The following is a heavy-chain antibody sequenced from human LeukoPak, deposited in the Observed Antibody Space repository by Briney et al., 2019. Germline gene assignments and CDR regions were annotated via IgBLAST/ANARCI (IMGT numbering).Heavy chain of an antibody. Sequence: ASVKVSCKASGYTFTGYYMHWVRQAPGQGLEWMGWINPNSGGTNYAQKFQGRVTMTRDTSISTAYMELSRLRSDDTAVYYCAREYPGIAAAGTGYWGQGTLVTVSS. D-gene: IGHD6-13*01. V-gene: IGHV1-2*02. CDR2: INPNSGGT. CDR3: AREYPGIAAAGTGY. CDR1: GYTFTGYY. J-gene: IGHJ4*02.